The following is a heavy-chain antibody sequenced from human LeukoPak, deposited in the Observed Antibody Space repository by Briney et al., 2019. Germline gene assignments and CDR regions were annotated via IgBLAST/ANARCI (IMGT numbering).Heavy chain of an antibody. Sequence: PSETLSLTCTVSGGSISSYYWSWIRQPPGKGLEWIGYIYYSGSTNYNPSLKSRVTISVDTSKSQFSLKLSSVTAADTAVYYCATRHSSGWYLDNWGQGTLVTVSS. CDR1: GGSISSYY. D-gene: IGHD6-19*01. CDR2: IYYSGST. V-gene: IGHV4-59*01. J-gene: IGHJ4*02. CDR3: ATRHSSGWYLDN.